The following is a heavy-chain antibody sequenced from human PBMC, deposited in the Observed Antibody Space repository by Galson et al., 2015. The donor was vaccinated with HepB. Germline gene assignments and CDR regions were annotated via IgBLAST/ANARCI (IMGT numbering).Heavy chain of an antibody. J-gene: IGHJ6*02. D-gene: IGHD2/OR15-2a*01. V-gene: IGHV3-23*01. Sequence: SLRLSCAASGFTYTNYAMSWVRQAPGKGLEWVSGISGSGGGTYYADSVKGSFIISRDNSKNTPYLQMNSLRAEDTAVYYCAKYSNAFSPRHGMDVWGQGTTVTVSS. CDR1: GFTYTNYA. CDR3: AKYSNAFSPRHGMDV. CDR2: ISGSGGGT.